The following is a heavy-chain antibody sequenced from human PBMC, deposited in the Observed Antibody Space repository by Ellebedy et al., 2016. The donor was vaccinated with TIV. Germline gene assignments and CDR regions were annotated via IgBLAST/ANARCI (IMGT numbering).Heavy chain of an antibody. CDR3: ARISSGRSFYGMDV. Sequence: GESLKISXAASGFSSRDYYMSWIRQAPGKGLEWVSYISDSGSMIHYADSVKGRFTISRDNSKDSLYLQMNNLRAEDTAVYYRARISSGRSFYGMDVWGQGTTVTVSS. D-gene: IGHD6-19*01. V-gene: IGHV3-11*01. J-gene: IGHJ6*02. CDR2: ISDSGSMI. CDR1: GFSSRDYY.